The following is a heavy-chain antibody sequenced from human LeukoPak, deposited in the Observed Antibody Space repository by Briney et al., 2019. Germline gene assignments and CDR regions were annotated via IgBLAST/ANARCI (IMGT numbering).Heavy chain of an antibody. CDR1: GFSFSNYA. CDR2: LSETGDTT. Sequence: PGGSLRLSCAASGFSFSNYAMNWVRQAPGKGLEWVSSLSETGDTTQYADSVKGRFTISRDNSKNTLYLQMNSLRVEDTALYYWVKQWVDCWGQGTLVTVST. D-gene: IGHD6-19*01. J-gene: IGHJ4*02. V-gene: IGHV3-23*01. CDR3: VKQWVDC.